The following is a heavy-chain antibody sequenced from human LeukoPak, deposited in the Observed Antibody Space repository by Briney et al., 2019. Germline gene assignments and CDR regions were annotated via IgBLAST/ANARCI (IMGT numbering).Heavy chain of an antibody. V-gene: IGHV1-24*01. CDR1: DNTLTKFS. Sequence: ASVKVSCKVPDNTLTKFSIHWVRQAPGKGLEWMGGFDPEEGEIVYGEKIQGRVTMTDDTPTDTAYMELRSLSSEDTAVYYCATGSGGSYFPGYKYWGQGTLVTVSS. J-gene: IGHJ4*02. CDR2: FDPEEGEI. CDR3: ATGSGGSYFPGYKY. D-gene: IGHD1-26*01.